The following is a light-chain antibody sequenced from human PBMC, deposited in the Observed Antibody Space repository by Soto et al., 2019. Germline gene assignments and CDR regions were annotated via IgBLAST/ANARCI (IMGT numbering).Light chain of an antibody. Sequence: QSALTQPASVSGSPGQSITISCTGTSSDVGGYNYVSWYQQHPGKAPKLMIYEVSNRPSGISNRFSGSKSGYTASLTISGLQDDDEADYYCSSFTSSSTRVFGTGTKLTVL. CDR1: SSDVGGYNY. V-gene: IGLV2-14*01. CDR2: EVS. J-gene: IGLJ1*01. CDR3: SSFTSSSTRV.